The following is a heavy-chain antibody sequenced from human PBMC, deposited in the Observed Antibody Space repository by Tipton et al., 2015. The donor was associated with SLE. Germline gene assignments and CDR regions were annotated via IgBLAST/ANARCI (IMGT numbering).Heavy chain of an antibody. Sequence: TLSLTCTVSGASISSSSSYWGWIRQPPGKGLEWIGSMYYGGSTYYDPSLKSRVTISVDTSNSQLSLKVRSVTAADTAVYYCARLADFGMDVWGQGTTVSVSS. V-gene: IGHV4-39*01. CDR3: ARLADFGMDV. D-gene: IGHD3-3*01. J-gene: IGHJ6*02. CDR1: GASISSSSSY. CDR2: MYYGGST.